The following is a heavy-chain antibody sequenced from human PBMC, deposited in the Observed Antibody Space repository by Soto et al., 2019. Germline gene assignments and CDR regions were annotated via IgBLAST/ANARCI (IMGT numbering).Heavy chain of an antibody. CDR3: ARGRTRPLDY. V-gene: IGHV4-34*01. CDR1: GGSFSGYY. Sequence: SETLSLTCAVYGGSFSGYYWSWIRQPPGKGLEWIGEINHSGSTNYNPSLKSRVTISVDTSKNQFSLKLSSVTAADTAVYYCARGRTRPLDYWGQGTLVTVSS. CDR2: INHSGST. J-gene: IGHJ4*02.